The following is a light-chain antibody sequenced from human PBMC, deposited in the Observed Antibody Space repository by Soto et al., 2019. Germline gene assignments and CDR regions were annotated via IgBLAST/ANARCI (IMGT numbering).Light chain of an antibody. J-gene: IGKJ5*01. V-gene: IGKV1-39*01. CDR1: QTISSY. CDR2: DAS. Sequence: DIQLTQSPSSLSASVGDRVTITCRASQTISSYLNWYQQKPGKAPKLLIYDASSLQSGVPSRFSGSGSGTAFTLTIGNLQPEDFATYYCQQSYSTPRSGFGQGTRLDIK. CDR3: QQSYSTPRSG.